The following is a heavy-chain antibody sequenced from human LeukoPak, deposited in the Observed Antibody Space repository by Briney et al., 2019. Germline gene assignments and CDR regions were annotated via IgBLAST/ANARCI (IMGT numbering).Heavy chain of an antibody. D-gene: IGHD3-3*01. CDR2: IYHSGNT. Sequence: SETLCLTCAVSVYSISNGYYWGWIRQPPGKGLEWIGSIYHSGNTYYNPSLKSRATISVDTSKNQFSLKLSSVTAADTAVYYCARHGDYDFWSGYQNWFDPWGQGTLVTVSS. CDR1: VYSISNGYY. CDR3: ARHGDYDFWSGYQNWFDP. J-gene: IGHJ5*02. V-gene: IGHV4-38-2*01.